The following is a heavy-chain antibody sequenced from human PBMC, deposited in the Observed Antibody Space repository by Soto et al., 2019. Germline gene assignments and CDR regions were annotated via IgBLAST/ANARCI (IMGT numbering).Heavy chain of an antibody. CDR2: ISWSSGSI. CDR3: AKSHIVATLFPANFDY. V-gene: IGHV3-9*01. Sequence: EVQLVESGGGLVQPGRSLRLSCAASGFTFDDYAMHWVRQAPGKGLEWVSGISWSSGSIEYGDSVRGRFTISRDNAKNSLYLQMNSLRPEDTALYFCAKSHIVATLFPANFDYWGQGILVTVSS. J-gene: IGHJ4*02. CDR1: GFTFDDYA. D-gene: IGHD5-12*01.